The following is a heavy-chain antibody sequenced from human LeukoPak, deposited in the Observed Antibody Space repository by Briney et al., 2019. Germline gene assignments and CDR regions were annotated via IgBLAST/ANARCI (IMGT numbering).Heavy chain of an antibody. V-gene: IGHV3-23*01. CDR1: GFTFSSYA. Sequence: GGSLRLSCAASGFTFSSYAMSWVRQAPGKGLEWVSAISGSGSSTFSADSVKGRFTISRDNSKNTLYLQMSNLRAEDTAIYNCAKMRSYCGGDCYQYYFDYWGQGTLVTVSS. D-gene: IGHD2-21*02. CDR3: AKMRSYCGGDCYQYYFDY. CDR2: ISGSGSST. J-gene: IGHJ4*02.